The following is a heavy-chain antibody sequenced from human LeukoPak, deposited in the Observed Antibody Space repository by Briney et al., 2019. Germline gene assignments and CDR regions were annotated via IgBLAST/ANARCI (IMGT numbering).Heavy chain of an antibody. D-gene: IGHD3-22*01. CDR2: IRSKANSFAT. CDR3: TRGLPYYYDSSGYPLDAFDI. J-gene: IGHJ3*02. CDR1: GFTFSGSA. V-gene: IGHV3-73*01. Sequence: GGSLRLSCAASGFTFSGSAMHWVRQASGKGLEWVCRIRSKANSFATAYAASVKGRFTISRDDSKNTAYLQMNSLKTEDTAVYYCTRGLPYYYDSSGYPLDAFDIWGQGTMVTVSS.